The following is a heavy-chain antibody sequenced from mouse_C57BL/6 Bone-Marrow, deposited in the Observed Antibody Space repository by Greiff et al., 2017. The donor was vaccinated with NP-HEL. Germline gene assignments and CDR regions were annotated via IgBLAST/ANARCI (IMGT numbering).Heavy chain of an antibody. J-gene: IGHJ3*01. V-gene: IGHV3-6*01. CDR1: GYSITSGYY. Sequence: EVQLQESGPGLVKPSQSLSLTCSVTGYSITSGYYWNWIRQFPGNKLEWMGYISYDRSNNYNPSLKNRISITRYTSKNQFFLKLNSVTTEDTATYYCALYYYGSGGFAYWGQGTLVTVSA. D-gene: IGHD1-1*01. CDR2: ISYDRSN. CDR3: ALYYYGSGGFAY.